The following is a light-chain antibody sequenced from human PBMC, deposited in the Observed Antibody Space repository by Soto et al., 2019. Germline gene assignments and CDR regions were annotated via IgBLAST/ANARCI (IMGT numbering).Light chain of an antibody. CDR3: SSFTTSSTYV. Sequence: QSALTQPASVSGSPGQSITISCTGTSSDVGFYNYVSWYQQHPGKAPKLMIYEVNNRPSGVSNRFSGSKSGNTASLTISGLQAEDDADYYCSSFTTSSTYVFGPGTKLTVL. CDR2: EVN. J-gene: IGLJ1*01. CDR1: SSDVGFYNY. V-gene: IGLV2-14*01.